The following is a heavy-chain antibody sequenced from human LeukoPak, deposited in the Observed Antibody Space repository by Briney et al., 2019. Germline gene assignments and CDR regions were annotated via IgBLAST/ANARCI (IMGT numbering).Heavy chain of an antibody. D-gene: IGHD3-10*01. J-gene: IGHJ5*02. CDR2: ISSNGGST. CDR3: VKSMVRGINWFDP. Sequence: GGSLRLSCSASGSTFSSYAMHWVRQAPGKGLEYVSAISSNGGSTYYADSVKGRFTISRDNSKNTLYLQMSSLRAEDTAVYYCVKSMVRGINWFDPWGQGTLVTVSS. V-gene: IGHV3-64D*06. CDR1: GSTFSSYA.